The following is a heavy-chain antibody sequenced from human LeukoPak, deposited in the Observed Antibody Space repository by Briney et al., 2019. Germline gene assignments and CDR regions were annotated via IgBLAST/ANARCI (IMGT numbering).Heavy chain of an antibody. Sequence: KASETLSLTCTVSGDSIRSYYWSWLRQPPGKGLEWIGYIYHSGSTNYNPSLKSRVTISADTSKDQFSLKLASVTAADTAVYYCATGYSSTWYYFDYWGQGTLVTVSS. CDR3: ATGYSSTWYYFDY. CDR2: IYHSGST. V-gene: IGHV4-59*01. CDR1: GDSIRSYY. J-gene: IGHJ4*02. D-gene: IGHD6-13*01.